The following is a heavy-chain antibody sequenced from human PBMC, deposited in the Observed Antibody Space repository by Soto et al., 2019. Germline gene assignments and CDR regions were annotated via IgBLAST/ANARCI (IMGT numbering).Heavy chain of an antibody. J-gene: IGHJ4*02. CDR2: IYFNGNT. CDR3: ASVTFGGIVLAH. CDR1: AASFSKYY. V-gene: IGHV4-59*01. D-gene: IGHD3-16*01. Sequence: SETLSLTCTVSAASFSKYYWTWIRQPPGKGLEWIGYIYFNGNTKYNPSLEGRLTISIDTSKKEFSLKLTSVTAADAAVYYCASVTFGGIVLAHWGEGTLVTVSS.